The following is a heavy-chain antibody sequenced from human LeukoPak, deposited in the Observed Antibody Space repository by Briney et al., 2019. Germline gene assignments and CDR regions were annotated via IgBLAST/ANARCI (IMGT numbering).Heavy chain of an antibody. D-gene: IGHD3/OR15-3a*01. CDR1: GGFISSSSYY. Sequence: SETLSLTCTVSGGFISSSSYYWGWIRQPPGKGLEWIGSIYYSGNTYYNASLKSQVSISIDTSKNQFSLRLTSVTAADTAVYYCARQTGSGLFILPGGQGTLVTVSS. J-gene: IGHJ4*02. CDR2: IYYSGNT. CDR3: ARQTGSGLFILP. V-gene: IGHV4-39*01.